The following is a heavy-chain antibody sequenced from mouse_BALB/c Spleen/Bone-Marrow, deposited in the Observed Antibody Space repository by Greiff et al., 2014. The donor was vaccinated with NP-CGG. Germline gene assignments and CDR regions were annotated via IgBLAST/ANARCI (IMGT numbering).Heavy chain of an antibody. D-gene: IGHD3-1*01. CDR1: GYTFSSYW. J-gene: IGHJ3*01. CDR3: ARELGLRLAY. Sequence: LVESGAELMKPGASVKISCKTSGYTFSSYWIEWVKQRPGHGLEWIGEILPGSGSTNSNEKFKGKATFTADTSSNTACMQLSSLTSEDSAVYYCARELGLRLAYWGQGTLVTVSA. V-gene: IGHV1-9*01. CDR2: ILPGSGST.